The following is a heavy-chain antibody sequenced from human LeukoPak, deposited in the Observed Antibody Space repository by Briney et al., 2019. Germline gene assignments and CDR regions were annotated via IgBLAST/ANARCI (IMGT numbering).Heavy chain of an antibody. CDR1: GFTFSNAW. CDR3: TTEDIVLMVYASSTFDY. J-gene: IGHJ4*02. CDR2: IKSKTDRCTT. Sequence: PGGSLRLSCAASGFTFSNAWLSWVRQAPGKGLEWVGRIKSKTDRCTTDYAAPVKDRFTISRDDSKNTLYLQMNSLKTENTAVYYCTTEDIVLMVYASSTFDYWGQGTLVTVSS. V-gene: IGHV3-15*01. D-gene: IGHD2-8*01.